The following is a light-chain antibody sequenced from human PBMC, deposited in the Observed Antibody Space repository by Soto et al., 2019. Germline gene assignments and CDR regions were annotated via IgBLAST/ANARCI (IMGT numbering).Light chain of an antibody. Sequence: QSVLTQPPSVSAAPGQKVTISCSGSNSNIGNNYVSWYQQFPGTAPKVLIYDNNKRPSGIPDRFSGSKSATSATLVITGLQTGDEADYYCGAWDSSLHAAVFGGGTQLTVL. CDR2: DNN. V-gene: IGLV1-51*01. CDR3: GAWDSSLHAAV. J-gene: IGLJ2*01. CDR1: NSNIGNNY.